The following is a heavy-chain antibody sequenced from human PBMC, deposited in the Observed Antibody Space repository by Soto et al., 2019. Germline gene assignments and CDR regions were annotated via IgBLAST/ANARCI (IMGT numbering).Heavy chain of an antibody. J-gene: IGHJ6*02. D-gene: IGHD3-22*01. CDR1: GFTFSSYS. CDR3: AGGGYDSSGYYYYYYYYYGMDV. V-gene: IGHV3-48*02. CDR2: ISSSSSTI. Sequence: EVQLVESGGGLVQPGGSLRLSCAASGFTFSSYSMNWVRQAPGKGLEWVSYISSSSSTIYYADSVKGRFTISRDNAKNSQYLQMNSLRDEDTAVYYCAGGGYDSSGYYYYYYYYYGMDVWGQGTTVTVSS.